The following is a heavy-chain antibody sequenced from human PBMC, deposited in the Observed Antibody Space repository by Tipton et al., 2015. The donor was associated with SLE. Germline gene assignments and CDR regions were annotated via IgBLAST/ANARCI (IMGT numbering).Heavy chain of an antibody. CDR2: IWYDATIK. D-gene: IGHD3-3*01. J-gene: IGHJ4*02. CDR1: GFTFSSSG. V-gene: IGHV3-33*08. Sequence: SLRLSCAASGFTFSSSGMHWVRQAPGKGLEWVAVIWYDATIKYYGDSVKGRFTMSRDNSKNTLYLQMNSLRAEDTAMYYCARDGVKGVVPIFDFWGQGTLVTVSS. CDR3: ARDGVKGVVPIFDF.